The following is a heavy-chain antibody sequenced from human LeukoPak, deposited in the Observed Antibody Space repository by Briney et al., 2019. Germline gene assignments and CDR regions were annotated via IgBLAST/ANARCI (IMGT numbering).Heavy chain of an antibody. J-gene: IGHJ5*02. V-gene: IGHV3-30*18. Sequence: PGGSLRLSCAASGVTFSSYGMHWVRQAPGKGLEWVAVISYDGSNKYYADSVKGRFTISRDNSKNMLYLQMNSLRAEDTAVYYCAKGSWFDPWGQGTLVTVSS. CDR3: AKGSWFDP. CDR1: GVTFSSYG. CDR2: ISYDGSNK.